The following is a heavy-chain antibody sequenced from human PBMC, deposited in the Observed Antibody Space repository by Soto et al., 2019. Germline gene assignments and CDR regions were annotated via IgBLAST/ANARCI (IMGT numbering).Heavy chain of an antibody. V-gene: IGHV1-46*03. J-gene: IGHJ4*02. CDR2: INPNGGST. Sequence: QVQLVQSGAEVKKPGASVKVSCKASVYTLTNFYIHWVRQAPGQGLEWMGIINPNGGSTNYAHNFPGRVTITRETSTSTVYMDLSSLSSEDTAVYYCARGLGSGDYWGRGTLVTVSS. CDR3: ARGLGSGDY. CDR1: VYTLTNFY. D-gene: IGHD6-25*01.